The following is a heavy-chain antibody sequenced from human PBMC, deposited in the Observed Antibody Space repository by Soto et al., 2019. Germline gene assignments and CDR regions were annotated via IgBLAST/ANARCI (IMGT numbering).Heavy chain of an antibody. J-gene: IGHJ4*02. CDR1: GGSISSYY. CDR2: IYYSGST. Sequence: SETLSLTCTVSGGSISSYYWSWIRQPPGKGLEWIGYIYYSGSTNYNPSLKSRVTISVDTSKNQFSLKLSSVTAADTAVYYCARSRAFYFDYWGQGTLVTVSS. CDR3: ARSRAFYFDY. V-gene: IGHV4-59*01.